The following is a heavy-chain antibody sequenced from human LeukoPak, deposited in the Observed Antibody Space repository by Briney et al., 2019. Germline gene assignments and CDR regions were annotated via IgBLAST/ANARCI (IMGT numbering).Heavy chain of an antibody. V-gene: IGHV3-48*04. Sequence: GGSLRLSCAASGFTFSSYSMNWVRQAPGKGLEWVSYISSSSSTIYYADSVKGRFTISRDNAKNSLYLQMNSLRAEDTAVYYCTRDSGYNAFDIWGQGTMVTVSS. CDR1: GFTFSSYS. J-gene: IGHJ3*02. CDR3: TRDSGYNAFDI. D-gene: IGHD5-12*01. CDR2: ISSSSSTI.